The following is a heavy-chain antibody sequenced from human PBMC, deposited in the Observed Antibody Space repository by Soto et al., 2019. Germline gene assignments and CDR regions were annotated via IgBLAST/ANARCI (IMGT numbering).Heavy chain of an antibody. Sequence: PSETLSLTCTVSGASVNDYYWNWVRQPLGKGLEWIGLIHYTGSRIFNPSLQSRVTMSVDVSQNQFSLRLTSATAADTAIYYCARWGHPAVKAFDIWGQGTTVTVSS. CDR1: GASVNDYY. J-gene: IGHJ3*02. V-gene: IGHV4-59*02. D-gene: IGHD3-16*01. CDR3: ARWGHPAVKAFDI. CDR2: IHYTGSR.